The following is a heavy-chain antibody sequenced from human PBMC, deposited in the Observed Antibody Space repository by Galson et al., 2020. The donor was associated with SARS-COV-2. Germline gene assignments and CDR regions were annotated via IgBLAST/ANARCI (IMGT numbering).Heavy chain of an antibody. CDR3: ARGDMRNDYFDY. CDR2: IYSEGSST. CDR1: GFTFSSYW. J-gene: IGHJ4*02. V-gene: IGHV3-74*01. Sequence: ALHGESLKISCVASGFTFSSYWMHWVRQAPGKGLVWVSRIYSEGSSTSYADSVKGRFTISGDDAKNTLYLHMRSLRAEDTAVYYCARGDMRNDYFDYWGQGTLVTVSS. D-gene: IGHD3-16*01.